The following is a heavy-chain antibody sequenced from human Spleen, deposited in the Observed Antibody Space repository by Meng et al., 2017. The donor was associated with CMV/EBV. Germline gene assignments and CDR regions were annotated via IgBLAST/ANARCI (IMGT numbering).Heavy chain of an antibody. Sequence: QVQVEPSGAGVTQPGSSVKVSGSASGGTFSSYAICLVRQAPGQGLGLMCRINTNRDGRNYAQKYQGRGTMTRDTSNSTDYMELSMMRSDDTAVYYCAREYDYGDYWGQGTLVTVSS. CDR2: INTNRDGR. J-gene: IGHJ4*02. V-gene: IGHV1-2*02. CDR3: AREYDYGDY. CDR1: GGTFSSYA.